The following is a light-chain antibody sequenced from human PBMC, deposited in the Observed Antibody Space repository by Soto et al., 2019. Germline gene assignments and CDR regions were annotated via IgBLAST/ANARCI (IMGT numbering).Light chain of an antibody. J-gene: IGKJ1*01. V-gene: IGKV3-15*01. CDR1: QSVSSN. CDR2: GAF. Sequence: EIVMTQSPATLSVSPGERATLSCRASQSVSSNLAWYQQKPGQAPRLLIYGAFTRATGIPARFSGSGSGTEFTLTISSLQSEDFAVYYCQHYNNWPRTFGQGNKVEIK. CDR3: QHYNNWPRT.